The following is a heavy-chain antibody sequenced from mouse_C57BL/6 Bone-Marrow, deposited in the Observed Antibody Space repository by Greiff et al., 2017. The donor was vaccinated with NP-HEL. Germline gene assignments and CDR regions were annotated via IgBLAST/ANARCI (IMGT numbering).Heavy chain of an antibody. V-gene: IGHV14-2*01. CDR1: GFNIKDYY. CDR2: IDPEDGDT. Sequence: EVQLQQSGAELVKPGASVKLSCTASGFNIKDYYMHWVKQRTEQGLEWIGRIDPEDGDTKYAPKFQGKATITADTSSNTAYLQLSRLTSEDTAVYYCGEGGYYVAMDYWGQGTSVTVSS. CDR3: GEGGYYVAMDY. J-gene: IGHJ4*01. D-gene: IGHD2-3*01.